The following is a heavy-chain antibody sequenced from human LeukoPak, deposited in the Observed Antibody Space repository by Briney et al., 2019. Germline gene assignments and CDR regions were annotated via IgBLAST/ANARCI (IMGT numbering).Heavy chain of an antibody. CDR1: GYTFTGYH. D-gene: IGHD3-10*01. Sequence: ASVKVSCKASGYTFTGYHIHWVRQAPGQVLEWMGWINPNSGGTNFGPKFHGRVSMTRDTSINTVYMELNSLTSDDTAVYYCARGDKKENQSGPSGYFDPWGQGTLVTVSS. J-gene: IGHJ5*02. CDR3: ARGDKKENQSGPSGYFDP. V-gene: IGHV1-2*02. CDR2: INPNSGGT.